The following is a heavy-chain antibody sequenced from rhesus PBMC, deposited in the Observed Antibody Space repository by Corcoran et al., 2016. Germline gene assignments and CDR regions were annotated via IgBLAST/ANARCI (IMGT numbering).Heavy chain of an antibody. D-gene: IGHD4-23*01. V-gene: IGHV3-178*01. J-gene: IGHJ4*01. CDR2: ICKGGGRP. CDR1: GFTCSDYY. CDR3: SRDGGYSNSYFDC. Sequence: EVQLVESGGGLAKPGGSLRLSCAASGFTCSDYYMDWVRQAPGEGLEWGSRICKGGGRPWYADSVKGSFTISRENAKNTLYLQMNSLRAEDTAVYSCSRDGGYSNSYFDCWGQGVLVTVSS.